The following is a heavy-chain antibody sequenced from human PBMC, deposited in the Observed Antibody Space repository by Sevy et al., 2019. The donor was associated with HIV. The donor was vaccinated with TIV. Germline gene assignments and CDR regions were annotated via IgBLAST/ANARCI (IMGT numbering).Heavy chain of an antibody. CDR2: IYYSGST. V-gene: IGHV4-39*01. D-gene: IGHD5-18*01. Sequence: SETLSLTCTVSGGSISSSSYYWGWIRQPPGKGLEWIGSIYYSGSTYYNPSLKSRVTISVDTSKNQFSLKLSSVTAADTAMYYCARQSWIQLWHNYGMDVWGQGTTVTVSS. CDR1: GGSISSSSYY. J-gene: IGHJ6*02. CDR3: ARQSWIQLWHNYGMDV.